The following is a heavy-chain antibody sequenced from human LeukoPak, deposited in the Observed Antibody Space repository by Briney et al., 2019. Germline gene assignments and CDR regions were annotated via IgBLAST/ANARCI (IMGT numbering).Heavy chain of an antibody. Sequence: GGSLRLSCAASGFTFSNAWMNWVRQAPGKGLEWVGRIKSKTDGGTTNYAAPVEGRFTISRDESKNTVYLQMNSLKTEDTAVYYCSTSLDDRSIAAAGGYWGQGTLVTVSS. V-gene: IGHV3-15*01. CDR2: IKSKTDGGTT. D-gene: IGHD6-13*01. CDR3: STSLDDRSIAAAGGY. CDR1: GFTFSNAW. J-gene: IGHJ4*02.